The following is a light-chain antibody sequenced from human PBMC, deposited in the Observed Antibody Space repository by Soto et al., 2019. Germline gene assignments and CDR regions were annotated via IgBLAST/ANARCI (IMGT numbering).Light chain of an antibody. CDR2: DAS. V-gene: IGKV1-5*01. Sequence: DIQMTQSPSTLSASVGERVTITCRASQSISSWLAWYQQKPGKAPKLLIYDASSLVRGVPSSVSGSGSGTEFTLPISSLQPDDFATYYCQQYNSYPYTFGQGTKLEIK. CDR1: QSISSW. J-gene: IGKJ2*01. CDR3: QQYNSYPYT.